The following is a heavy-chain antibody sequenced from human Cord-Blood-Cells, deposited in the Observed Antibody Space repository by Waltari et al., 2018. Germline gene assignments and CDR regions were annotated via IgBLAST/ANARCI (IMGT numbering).Heavy chain of an antibody. CDR3: AERGSLREYSSSSDYGMDV. Sequence: QVQLVQSGAEVKKPGASVKVSCKASGYTFTSYDINWVRQATGQGLEWMGWMNPNSGNTGYAQKFQDRVTMTRNTSISTAYMKLSSLRSEDTAVYYCAERGSLREYSSSSDYGMDVWGQGTTVTVSS. V-gene: IGHV1-8*01. CDR1: GYTFTSYD. J-gene: IGHJ6*02. CDR2: MNPNSGNT. D-gene: IGHD6-13*01.